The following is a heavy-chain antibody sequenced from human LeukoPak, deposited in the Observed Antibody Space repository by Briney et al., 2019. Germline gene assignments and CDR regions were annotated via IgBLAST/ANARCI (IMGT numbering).Heavy chain of an antibody. CDR2: IYYSGST. CDR1: GGSISSSSYY. D-gene: IGHD4-17*01. CDR3: ASQNYGDYDAFDI. V-gene: IGHV4-39*01. J-gene: IGHJ3*02. Sequence: SETLSLTCTVSGGSISSSSYYWGWIRQPPGKGLERIGSIYYSGSTYYNPSLKSRVTISVDTSKNQFSLKLSSVTAADTAVYYCASQNYGDYDAFDIWGQGTMVTVSS.